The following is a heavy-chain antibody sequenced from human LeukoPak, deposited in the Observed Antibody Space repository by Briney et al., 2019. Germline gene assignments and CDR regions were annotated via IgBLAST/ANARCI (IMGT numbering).Heavy chain of an antibody. J-gene: IGHJ5*02. Sequence: GGSLRLSCAASGFTFSSYSMNWVRQAPGKGLEWVSYISGSSATIYYVGSVKGRFTISRDNAKNSLYLQMNSLRAEDTATYYCAREPAAAGKNWFDPWGQGTLVTVSS. CDR1: GFTFSSYS. D-gene: IGHD6-25*01. CDR2: ISGSSATI. CDR3: AREPAAAGKNWFDP. V-gene: IGHV3-48*04.